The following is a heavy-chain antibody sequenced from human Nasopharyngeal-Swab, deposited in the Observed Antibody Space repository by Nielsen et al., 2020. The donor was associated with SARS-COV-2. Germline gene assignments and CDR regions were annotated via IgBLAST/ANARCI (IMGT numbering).Heavy chain of an antibody. CDR2: IGGDGNT. CDR3: AKDIFGWTFDI. D-gene: IGHD2-21*01. J-gene: IGHJ3*02. Sequence: GESLKISCVVSGFSFGTNAMTWVRQAPGKGLEWVSAIGGDGNTHYADSVKGRFTISSDTSKNTLYLQMDGLSAEDTAIYYCAKDIFGWTFDIWGQGTMVTVSS. V-gene: IGHV3-23*01. CDR1: GFSFGTNA.